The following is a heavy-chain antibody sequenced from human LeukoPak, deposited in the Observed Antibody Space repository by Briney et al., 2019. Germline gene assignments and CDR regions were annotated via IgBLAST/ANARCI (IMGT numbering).Heavy chain of an antibody. CDR2: SQYDGSNE. V-gene: IGHV3-30*02. D-gene: IGHD1-26*01. CDR1: RFTFSSYG. J-gene: IGHJ3*02. Sequence: GGSLRLSCAASRFTFSSYGMHWVRQAPGKGLEWVAYSQYDGSNEQYADSVKGRFSISRDNSKNTLNLQMNSLRAEDTAVYYCAKGGSYLSAFDIWGQGTMVTVSS. CDR3: AKGGSYLSAFDI.